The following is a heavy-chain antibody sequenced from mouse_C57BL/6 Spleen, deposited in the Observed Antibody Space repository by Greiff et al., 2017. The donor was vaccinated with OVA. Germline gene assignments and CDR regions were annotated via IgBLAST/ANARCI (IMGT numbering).Heavy chain of an antibody. CDR3: AREWSNSPMDY. J-gene: IGHJ4*01. Sequence: VQLQQSGAELVKPGASVKLSCTASGFNIKDYYMHWVKQRTEQGLEWIGRIDPEDGETKYAPNFQGKATITADTSSNTAYLQLSSLTSEDTAVYYCAREWSNSPMDYWGQGTSVTVSS. CDR2: IDPEDGET. V-gene: IGHV14-2*01. CDR1: GFNIKDYY. D-gene: IGHD2-5*01.